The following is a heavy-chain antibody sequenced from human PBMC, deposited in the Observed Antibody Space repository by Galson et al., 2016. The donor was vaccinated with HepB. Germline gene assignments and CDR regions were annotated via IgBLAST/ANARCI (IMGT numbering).Heavy chain of an antibody. Sequence: SETLSLTCTVSGGSISSSSYYWGWIRQSPGKGLEWIGSIYYSGSTYYNPSLKSRVTISVDTSKNQFSLKLSSVTAADTAVYYCARREVVAGADFDYWGQGTLVTVSS. V-gene: IGHV4-39*01. CDR2: IYYSGST. D-gene: IGHD6-19*01. CDR3: ARREVVAGADFDY. CDR1: GGSISSSSYY. J-gene: IGHJ4*02.